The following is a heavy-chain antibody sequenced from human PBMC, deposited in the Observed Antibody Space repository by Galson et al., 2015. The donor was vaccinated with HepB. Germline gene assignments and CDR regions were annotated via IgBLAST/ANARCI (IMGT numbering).Heavy chain of an antibody. J-gene: IGHJ6*02. Sequence: SLRLSCAASGFTFSRYGMHWVRQAPGKGLEWVAVISYDGSNKYYADSVKGRFTISRDNSKNTLYLQMNSLRAEDTAVYYCAKGLEGDYLDDYYYGMDVWGQGTTVTVSS. CDR3: AKGLEGDYLDDYYYGMDV. CDR1: GFTFSRYG. V-gene: IGHV3-30*18. D-gene: IGHD4-17*01. CDR2: ISYDGSNK.